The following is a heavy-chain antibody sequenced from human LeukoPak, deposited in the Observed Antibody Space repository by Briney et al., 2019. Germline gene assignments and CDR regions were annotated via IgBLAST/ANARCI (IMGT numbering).Heavy chain of an antibody. CDR3: AKGDYYGSGNYFDD. CDR2: ISGSGGST. D-gene: IGHD3-10*01. Sequence: GGSLRLSCAASGFTFSSYAMSWVRQAPGKGLEWVSVISGSGGSTYYADSVKGRFTVSRGNSKNTLYLQMNSLRAEDTAVYYCAKGDYYGSGNYFDDWGQGTLVTVSS. J-gene: IGHJ4*02. V-gene: IGHV3-23*01. CDR1: GFTFSSYA.